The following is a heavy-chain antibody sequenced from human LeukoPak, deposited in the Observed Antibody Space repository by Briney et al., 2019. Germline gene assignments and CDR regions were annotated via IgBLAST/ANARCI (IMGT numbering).Heavy chain of an antibody. V-gene: IGHV3-7*01. D-gene: IGHD2-21*01. CDR3: ARLREIPVDY. J-gene: IGHJ4*02. Sequence: PGGSLRLSCAASGFTFTNYWMSWVRQAPGKGLELVANIKQDRSEKYYVDSVKGRFTISRDNAKNSLYLQMNSLRAEDTAVYYCARLREIPVDYWGQGTLVTVSS. CDR1: GFTFTNYW. CDR2: IKQDRSEK.